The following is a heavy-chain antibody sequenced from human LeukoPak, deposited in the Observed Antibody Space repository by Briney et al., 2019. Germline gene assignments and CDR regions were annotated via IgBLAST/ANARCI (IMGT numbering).Heavy chain of an antibody. CDR3: ARGVGLFWSGKGAFDI. J-gene: IGHJ3*02. CDR1: GGSISSYY. V-gene: IGHV4-59*01. D-gene: IGHD3-3*01. CDR2: IYYSGST. Sequence: SETLSLTCTVSGGSISSYYWSWIRQPPGKGLEWIGYIYYSGSTNYNPSLKSRVTISVDTSKNQFSLKLSSVTAADTAVYYCARGVGLFWSGKGAFDIWGQGTMVTVSS.